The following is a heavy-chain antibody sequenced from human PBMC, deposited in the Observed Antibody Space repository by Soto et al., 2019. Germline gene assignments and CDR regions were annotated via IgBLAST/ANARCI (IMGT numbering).Heavy chain of an antibody. V-gene: IGHV3-30-3*01. J-gene: IGHJ4*02. CDR2: ISYDGSNQ. Sequence: QVQVVESGGGVVQPGGSLRLSCEASGFTFSSYPMHWVRQAPGKGLEWVTLISYDGSNQYYADSVKGRFTISRDNSKDTLYLQMHSLTSDGTAVYFCARGPVTQTSFIDHWGQGTLVTVSS. CDR1: GFTFSSYP. CDR3: ARGPVTQTSFIDH. D-gene: IGHD4-4*01.